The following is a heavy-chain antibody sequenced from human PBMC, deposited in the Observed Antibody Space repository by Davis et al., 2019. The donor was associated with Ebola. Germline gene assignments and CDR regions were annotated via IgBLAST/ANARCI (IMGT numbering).Heavy chain of an antibody. V-gene: IGHV3-30*18. Sequence: SLKLSCATSGFTFTYSGIHWVRQAPGKGLECVPAISFAGSDTYYADSVKGRFTISRDNSKTTVDLQMNSLRPEDTALYYCAKDARGGYYYADFWGQGTLVTVSS. CDR3: AKDARGGYYYADF. J-gene: IGHJ4*02. CDR2: ISFAGSDT. D-gene: IGHD3-22*01. CDR1: GFTFTYSG.